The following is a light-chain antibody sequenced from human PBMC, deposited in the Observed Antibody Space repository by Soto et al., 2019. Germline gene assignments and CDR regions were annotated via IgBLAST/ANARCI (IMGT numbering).Light chain of an antibody. Sequence: DIQMTQSPSTLSAFVGDRVTITCRASQSISSWLAWYQQKPGKAPKLLIYDASSLESGVPSRFSGSGSGTEFTLTISSLQPDDFATYYCQQYNSYKTFGQGTKVDIK. J-gene: IGKJ1*01. CDR1: QSISSW. V-gene: IGKV1-5*01. CDR3: QQYNSYKT. CDR2: DAS.